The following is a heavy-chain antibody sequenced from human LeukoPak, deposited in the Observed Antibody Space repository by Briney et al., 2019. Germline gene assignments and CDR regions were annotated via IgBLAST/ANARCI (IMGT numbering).Heavy chain of an antibody. D-gene: IGHD4-23*01. CDR1: GGSISSGSYY. Sequence: PSQTLSLTCTVSGGSISSGSYYWSWIRQPAGKGLEWIGRIYTSGSTNYNPSLKIRVTISVDTSKNQFSLKLSSVTAADTAVYYCASTVVKGVGFDYWGQGTLVTVSS. CDR2: IYTSGST. J-gene: IGHJ4*02. CDR3: ASTVVKGVGFDY. V-gene: IGHV4-61*02.